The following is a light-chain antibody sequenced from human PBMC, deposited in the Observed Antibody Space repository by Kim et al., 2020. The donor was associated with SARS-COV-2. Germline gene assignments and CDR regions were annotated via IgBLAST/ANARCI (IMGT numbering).Light chain of an antibody. Sequence: VSPGQTASITCSGDKWSHKYVYWYQQKAGQSPVVVIYEDRKRPSGIPERFSGSNSGNTATLTIRGTQAMDEADYYCQAWDSTTYVFGTGTKVTVL. V-gene: IGLV3-1*01. CDR3: QAWDSTTYV. CDR1: KWSHKY. CDR2: EDR. J-gene: IGLJ1*01.